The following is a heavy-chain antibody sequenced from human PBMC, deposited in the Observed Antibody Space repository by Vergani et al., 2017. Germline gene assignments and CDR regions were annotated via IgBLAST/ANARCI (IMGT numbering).Heavy chain of an antibody. J-gene: IGHJ6*03. CDR3: AIVQVDCSSTSCYRVDYYYYYMDV. D-gene: IGHD2-2*02. CDR1: GFTFSSYE. Sequence: EVQLVESGGGLVQPGGSLRLSCAASGFTFSSYEMNWVRQAPGKGLEWVSYISSSGSTIYYADSVKGRFTISRDNAKNSLYLQMNSLRAEDTAVYYCAIVQVDCSSTSCYRVDYYYYYMDVWGKGTTVTVSS. CDR2: ISSSGSTI. V-gene: IGHV3-48*03.